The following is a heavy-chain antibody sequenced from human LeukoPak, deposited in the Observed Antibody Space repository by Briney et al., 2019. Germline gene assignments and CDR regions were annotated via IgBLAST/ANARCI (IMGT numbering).Heavy chain of an antibody. CDR3: TRGAGAAAGQYYYYYYYMDV. D-gene: IGHD6-13*01. V-gene: IGHV3-73*01. CDR2: IRSKANSYAT. CDR1: GFTFSGSA. Sequence: PGGSLRLSCAASGFTFSGSAMHWVRQASGKGLDWVGRIRSKANSYATAYAASVKGRFTISRDDSKNTGYLQMNSLKTEDTAVYYCTRGAGAAAGQYYYYYYYMDVWGKGTTVTVSS. J-gene: IGHJ6*03.